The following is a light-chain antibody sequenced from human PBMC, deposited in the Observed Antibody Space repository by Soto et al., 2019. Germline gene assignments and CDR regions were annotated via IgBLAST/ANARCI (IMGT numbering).Light chain of an antibody. J-gene: IGKJ1*01. CDR2: DAS. CDR1: QSVGSTF. V-gene: IGKV3-11*01. CDR3: QQRSNWPLTWT. Sequence: EILLTQSPGTLSLSPGERATLSCRASQSVGSTFLAWYQQKPGQAPRLLIYDASNRATGIPARFSGSGSGTDFTLTISSLEPEDFAVYYCQQRSNWPLTWTFGQGTKVDIK.